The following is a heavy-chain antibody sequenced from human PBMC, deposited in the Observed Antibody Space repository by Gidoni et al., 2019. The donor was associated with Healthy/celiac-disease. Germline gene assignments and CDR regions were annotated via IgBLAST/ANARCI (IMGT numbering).Heavy chain of an antibody. D-gene: IGHD6-13*01. CDR3: AREPGDWGIAAAAPFDY. CDR1: GNSLSSNSAA. Sequence: HVQLQHPGPGLLNPSQPPSLTFAISGNSLSSNSAAWNWIRQSPSRGLEWLGRTYYRYKWYNDYAVSVKSRITITPDTSKIQFSLQLNSVTPEDTVVYYCAREPGDWGIAAAAPFDYWGQGTLVTVSS. J-gene: IGHJ4*02. CDR2: TYYRYKWYN. V-gene: IGHV6-1*01.